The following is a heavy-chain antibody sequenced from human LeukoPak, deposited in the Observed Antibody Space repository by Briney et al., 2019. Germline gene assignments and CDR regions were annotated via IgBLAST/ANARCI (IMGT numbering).Heavy chain of an antibody. J-gene: IGHJ6*02. D-gene: IGHD2-15*01. CDR3: AKGLICSGGSCYSYYYYGVDV. CDR2: INPNSGGT. V-gene: IGHV1-2*02. Sequence: ASVKVSCKASGYTFTGHYIHWVRQAPGQGLEWMGWINPNSGGTNYAQKFQGRVTMTRDTSISTAYMELSRLRSDDTAVYYCAKGLICSGGSCYSYYYYGVDVWGQGTTVTVSS. CDR1: GYTFTGHY.